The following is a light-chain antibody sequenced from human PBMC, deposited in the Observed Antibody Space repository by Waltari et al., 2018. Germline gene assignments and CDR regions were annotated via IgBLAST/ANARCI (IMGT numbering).Light chain of an antibody. Sequence: DIQMTQSPSSLSASVGDRVSITCRSSQNRSNYLNWYQQQPGQAPKLLIYAASSLKTARRTRFSASGSGTEFTLTINRLPPEDFATYYCQQSYTSPRTFGQGTRL. V-gene: IGKV1-39*01. J-gene: IGKJ5*01. CDR2: AAS. CDR1: QNRSNY. CDR3: QQSYTSPRT.